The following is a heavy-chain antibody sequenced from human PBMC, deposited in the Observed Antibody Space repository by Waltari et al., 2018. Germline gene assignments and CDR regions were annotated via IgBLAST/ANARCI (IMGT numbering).Heavy chain of an antibody. V-gene: IGHV3-53*02. CDR1: GFTVSSNY. D-gene: IGHD6-13*01. CDR3: ARGGIADDAFDI. J-gene: IGHJ3*02. CDR2: IYSGGST. Sequence: EVQRVETGGGWNKRGGSLRLYCAASGFTVSSNYMCWARQAPGKGLEWVSVIYSGGSTYYADSVKGRFTISRDNSKNTLYLQMNSLRAEDTAVYYCARGGIADDAFDIWGQGTMVTVSS.